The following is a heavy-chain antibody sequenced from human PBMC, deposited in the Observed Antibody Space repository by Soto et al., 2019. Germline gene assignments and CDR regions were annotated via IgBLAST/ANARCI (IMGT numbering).Heavy chain of an antibody. V-gene: IGHV1-8*01. CDR3: ARGSPGPVDH. Sequence: ASVKVSCKASGYSFTSLHFNWVRQATGQGLEWIGWMNTHSGDAGFAQRFRGRVTMTRNTSINTAYMELRSLRSQDTAVYYCARGSPGPVDHWGQGTQVTVSS. CDR2: MNTHSGDA. J-gene: IGHJ4*02. D-gene: IGHD3-10*01. CDR1: GYSFTSLH.